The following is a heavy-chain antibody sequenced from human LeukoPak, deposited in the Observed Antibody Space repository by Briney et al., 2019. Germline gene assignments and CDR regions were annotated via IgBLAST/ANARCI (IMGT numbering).Heavy chain of an antibody. J-gene: IGHJ6*02. Sequence: PSETLSLTCTVSGGSVSSGSYYWSWIRQSPGKGLEWIGETHHSGSTNYNPSLKSRVTISLDTSKNQFSLKLSSVTAADTAVYYCARGRAYYYYYGLDVWAQGTTVTVSS. CDR2: THHSGST. CDR3: ARGRAYYYYYGLDV. V-gene: IGHV4-61*01. CDR1: GGSVSSGSYY.